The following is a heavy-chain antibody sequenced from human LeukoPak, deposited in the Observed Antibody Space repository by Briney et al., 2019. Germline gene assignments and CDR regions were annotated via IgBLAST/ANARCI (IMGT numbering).Heavy chain of an antibody. V-gene: IGHV4-34*01. Sequence: PSETLSLTCAVYGGSFSGYYWSWIRQPPGKGLEWIGEINHSGSTNYNPSLKSRVTISVDTSKNQFSLKLSSVTAADTAVYYCARHRYYGSGSYYTKGNIDYWGQGTLVTVSS. D-gene: IGHD3-10*01. CDR2: INHSGST. J-gene: IGHJ4*02. CDR3: ARHRYYGSGSYYTKGNIDY. CDR1: GGSFSGYY.